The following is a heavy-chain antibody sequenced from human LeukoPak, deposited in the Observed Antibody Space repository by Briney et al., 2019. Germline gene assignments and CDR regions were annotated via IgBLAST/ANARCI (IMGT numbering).Heavy chain of an antibody. CDR3: AKIVVVPAAPWGDYYYYMDV. J-gene: IGHJ6*03. Sequence: SETLSLTCAVYGGSFSGYYWSWIRQPPGKGLEWIGYIYYSGSTNYNPSLKSRITISVDTSKNQFSLKLSSVTAADTAVYYCAKIVVVPAAPWGDYYYYMDVWGKGTTVTVSS. CDR2: IYYSGST. D-gene: IGHD2-2*01. V-gene: IGHV4-59*01. CDR1: GGSFSGYY.